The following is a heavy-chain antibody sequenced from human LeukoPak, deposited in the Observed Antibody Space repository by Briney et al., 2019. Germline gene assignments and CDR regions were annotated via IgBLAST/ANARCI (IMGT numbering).Heavy chain of an antibody. CDR2: IIPIFGTA. D-gene: IGHD2-8*01. CDR1: GVTFSSYA. J-gene: IGHJ3*02. Sequence: SVKVSCKASGVTFSSYAISWVRQAPGQGLEWMGGIIPIFGTANYAQKFQGRVTITRDKSTSTAYMELSSLRSEDTAVYYCARLNGGSDAFDIWGHRTMVTVSS. V-gene: IGHV1-69*05. CDR3: ARLNGGSDAFDI.